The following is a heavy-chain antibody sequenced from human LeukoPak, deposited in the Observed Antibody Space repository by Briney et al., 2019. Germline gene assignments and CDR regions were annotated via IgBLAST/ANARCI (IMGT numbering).Heavy chain of an antibody. CDR1: GFTCSSYA. CDR2: ISGSGGST. CDR3: AKSLIKSVGY. V-gene: IGHV3-23*01. J-gene: IGHJ4*02. Sequence: GGSLRLSCSASGFTCSSYAMSWVRQAPGEGLEWVSAISGSGGSTYYADSVKGRFTISRDNSKNTLYLQMNSLRAEDTAVYYCAKSLIKSVGYWGQGTLVTVSP. D-gene: IGHD3-16*01.